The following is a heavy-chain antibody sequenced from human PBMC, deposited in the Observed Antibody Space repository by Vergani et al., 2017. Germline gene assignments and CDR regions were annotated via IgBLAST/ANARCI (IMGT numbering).Heavy chain of an antibody. J-gene: IGHJ4*02. V-gene: IGHV4-59*01. CDR1: GGSISRYY. D-gene: IGHD6-13*01. Sequence: QVQLQESGPGLVKPSETLSLTCTVSGGSISRYYWSWIRQPPGKGLEWIGYIYYSGSTNYNPSLKSRVTISVDTSKNQFSLKLSSVTAADTAVYYCASAYSSSWYPYWGQGTLVTVSS. CDR3: ASAYSSSWYPY. CDR2: IYYSGST.